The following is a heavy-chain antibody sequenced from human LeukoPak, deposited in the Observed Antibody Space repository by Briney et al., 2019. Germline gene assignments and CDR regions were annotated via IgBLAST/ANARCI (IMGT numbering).Heavy chain of an antibody. D-gene: IGHD3-3*01. J-gene: IGHJ4*02. V-gene: IGHV3-48*01. CDR3: ARDQPDYDFWSGYSYGY. CDR1: GFTFSTYS. Sequence: GGSLRLSCAASGFTFSTYSMNWVRQAPGKGLEWVSYISSSGTTIYYADSVKGRFTISRDNAKYSLYLQMNSLRVEDTAVYYCARDQPDYDFWSGYSYGYWGQGTLVTVSS. CDR2: ISSSGTTI.